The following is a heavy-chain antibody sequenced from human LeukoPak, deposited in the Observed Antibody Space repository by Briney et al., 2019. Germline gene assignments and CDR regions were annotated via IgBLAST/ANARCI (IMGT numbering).Heavy chain of an antibody. CDR1: GFTFSSYG. Sequence: PGGSLRLSCAASGFTFSSYGMHWVRQAPGKGLEWVAFIRYDGSNKYYADSVKGRFTISRDNAKNSLYLQMNSLRAEDTAVYYCARLYTVTTPLDYWGQGTLVTVSS. V-gene: IGHV3-30*02. D-gene: IGHD4-11*01. CDR3: ARLYTVTTPLDY. CDR2: IRYDGSNK. J-gene: IGHJ4*02.